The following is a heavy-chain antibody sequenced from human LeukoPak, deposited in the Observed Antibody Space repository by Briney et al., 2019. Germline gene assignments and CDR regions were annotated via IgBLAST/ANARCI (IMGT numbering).Heavy chain of an antibody. Sequence: GAPVKASCKASGSTFTSYGISWVRQAPGQRLEWMGWINAGNGDTKYSQKFQGRVTITRDTSATTGYMELTSLRSEDTAVYYCARARYRSGWYLDFWGQGTLVTVSS. CDR2: INAGNGDT. CDR1: GSTFTSYG. V-gene: IGHV1-3*01. D-gene: IGHD6-19*01. CDR3: ARARYRSGWYLDF. J-gene: IGHJ4*02.